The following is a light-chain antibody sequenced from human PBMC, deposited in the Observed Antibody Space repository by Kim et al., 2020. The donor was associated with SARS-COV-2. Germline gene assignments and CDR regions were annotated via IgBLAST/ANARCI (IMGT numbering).Light chain of an antibody. CDR1: QSVASNY. V-gene: IGKV3-20*01. CDR2: GAS. Sequence: EIVLTQSPGTLSLSPGERATLSCRASQSVASNYLAWYQQKPGQAPRLLIYGASTRATGIPDRFSGSGSGTDFTLTISRLEPEDFAVFYCHQYGSSPLTFGGGTKVDI. J-gene: IGKJ4*01. CDR3: HQYGSSPLT.